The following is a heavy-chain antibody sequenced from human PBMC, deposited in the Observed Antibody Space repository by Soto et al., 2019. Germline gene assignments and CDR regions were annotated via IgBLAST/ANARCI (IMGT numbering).Heavy chain of an antibody. D-gene: IGHD3-10*01. Sequence: QVQLVASGGGLVKPGGSLRLSCAASGFTFNDHYMTWIRQAPGKGLEWVSFISSDSIYTNSADSVKGLFTISRDNAKTLLYLQMSSLRVEDTAVYYCVRDSTGSGLDYGMDVWGQGTTVAVSS. CDR1: GFTFNDHY. J-gene: IGHJ6*02. CDR2: ISSDSIYT. CDR3: VRDSTGSGLDYGMDV. V-gene: IGHV3-11*06.